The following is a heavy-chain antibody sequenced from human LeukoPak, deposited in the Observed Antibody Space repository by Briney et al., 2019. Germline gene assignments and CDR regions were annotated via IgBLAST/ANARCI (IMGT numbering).Heavy chain of an antibody. CDR1: GFTFSSYN. CDR2: ISSSSNYI. D-gene: IGHD2-15*01. Sequence: GGSLRLSCAASGFTFSSYNMNWVRQAPGKGLEWVSSISSSSNYIYYADSVKGRFTISRDNAKNSLYLHMNSLRVEDTAVYYCARDCSGGSCFGDYWGQGTLVTVSS. V-gene: IGHV3-21*01. J-gene: IGHJ4*02. CDR3: ARDCSGGSCFGDY.